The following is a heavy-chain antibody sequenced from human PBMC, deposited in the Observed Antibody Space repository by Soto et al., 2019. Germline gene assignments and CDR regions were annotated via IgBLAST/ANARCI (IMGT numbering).Heavy chain of an antibody. J-gene: IGHJ4*02. CDR1: GASISSGGYY. V-gene: IGHV4-31*03. D-gene: IGHD3-16*01. CDR3: ARYELGDRLDY. CDR2: IYYSGST. Sequence: QVQLQESGPGLVKPSQTLSLTCTVSGASISSGGYYWSWIRQHPGKGMEWIGYIYYSGSTYYNPSLKSRVFISVDTSKNQFSLKLSSVTAADTAVYYCARYELGDRLDYWGQGTLVTVSS.